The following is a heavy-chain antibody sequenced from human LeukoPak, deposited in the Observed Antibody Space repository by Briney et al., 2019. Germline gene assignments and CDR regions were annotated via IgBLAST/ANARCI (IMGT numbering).Heavy chain of an antibody. Sequence: PSETLSLTCTVYGGSFSSHYWAWIRQPPGKGLEWIGEINPAGGTNYNPSLKSRVTMSIDTSKNHFSLKLSSVTAADTAVYYCVTRTDWGLGTLVTVSS. J-gene: IGHJ4*02. CDR1: GGSFSSHY. CDR2: INPAGGT. D-gene: IGHD1-14*01. V-gene: IGHV4-34*01. CDR3: VTRTD.